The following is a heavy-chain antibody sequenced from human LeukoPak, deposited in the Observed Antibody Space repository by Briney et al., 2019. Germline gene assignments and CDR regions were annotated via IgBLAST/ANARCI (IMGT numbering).Heavy chain of an antibody. J-gene: IGHJ4*02. CDR3: ATYGNGWFQPLDN. Sequence: GGSLRLSCAAPGFTFSRYAMTWVHEAPGKGLEWGSSITSSGDGTEHADSVKGRFTISRDNSKNTLFLQMNSLRVEDTAVYYCATYGNGWFQPLDNWGQGTLVTVSS. V-gene: IGHV3-23*01. CDR1: GFTFSRYA. D-gene: IGHD6-19*01. CDR2: ITSSGDGT.